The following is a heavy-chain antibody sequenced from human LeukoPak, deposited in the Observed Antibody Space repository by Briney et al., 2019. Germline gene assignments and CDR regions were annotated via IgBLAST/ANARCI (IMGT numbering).Heavy chain of an antibody. Sequence: GGSLRLSCTASGFKFSSFSMNWARQAPGKGLEWLSYISSTSSAIYYADSVKGRFTISRDNAKNSLYLQMDSLRTEDTAIYYCARVIGSYGDSAYWGQGTLVTVSS. V-gene: IGHV3-48*04. CDR3: ARVIGSYGDSAY. J-gene: IGHJ4*02. CDR1: GFKFSSFS. D-gene: IGHD3-16*01. CDR2: ISSTSSAI.